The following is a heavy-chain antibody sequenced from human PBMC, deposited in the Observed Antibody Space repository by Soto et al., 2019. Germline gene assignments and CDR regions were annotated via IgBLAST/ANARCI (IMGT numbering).Heavy chain of an antibody. V-gene: IGHV3-23*01. CDR3: AKEEYGVLDS. Sequence: PGGSLRLSCSVSGLTFNTYAMTWVRQAPGKGLEWVSGIPSGISDSAGRTYYADSVKGRFTISRDNSKNTLYLQMNTLRAEDTAVYYCAKEEYGVLDSWGQGTLVTVSS. D-gene: IGHD4-17*01. J-gene: IGHJ4*02. CDR1: GLTFNTYA. CDR2: ISDSAGRT.